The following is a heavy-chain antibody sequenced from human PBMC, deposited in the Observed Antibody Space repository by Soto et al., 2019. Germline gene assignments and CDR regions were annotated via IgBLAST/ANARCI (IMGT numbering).Heavy chain of an antibody. V-gene: IGHV3-66*02. CDR1: GLTFS. Sequence: PGGSLRLSCAASGLTFSRSARLQGRGWSGSQHYADSVKGRFTISRDNSKNTLYLQMNSLRAEDTAVYYCARGRIAARTIDYWGQGTLVTVSS. D-gene: IGHD6-6*01. J-gene: IGHJ4*02. CDR3: ARGRIAARTIDY.